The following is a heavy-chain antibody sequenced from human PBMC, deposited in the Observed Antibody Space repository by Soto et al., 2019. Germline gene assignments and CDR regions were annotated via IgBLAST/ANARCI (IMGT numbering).Heavy chain of an antibody. CDR2: ISASGGSR. D-gene: IGHD3-22*01. CDR1: GFTFSSYG. J-gene: IGHJ6*02. CDR3: ARRYYYDGSGPYGMDV. Sequence: WGSLRLSCAVSGFTFSSYGIIWCRHSPFKGLEWVSAISASGGSRYYADSVKGRFTISRDNSKNTLFLQMNSLSAEDTAVYYCARRYYYDGSGPYGMDVWGQGTTVTVSS. V-gene: IGHV3-23*01.